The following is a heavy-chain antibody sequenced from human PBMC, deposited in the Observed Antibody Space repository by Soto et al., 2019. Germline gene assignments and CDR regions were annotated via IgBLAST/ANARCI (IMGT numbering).Heavy chain of an antibody. CDR1: GGSISGYY. CDR2: IHYSGSI. D-gene: IGHD6-13*01. CDR3: ARGSSWYDY. V-gene: IGHV4-59*08. J-gene: IGHJ4*02. Sequence: PSETLSLTCTVSGGSISGYYCVWIRQPPGKGLEWIGYIHYSGSINYNPSLKSRVTISIDTSENQFSLRLNSVTAADTAVYYCARGSSWYDYWGQGTLVTVSS.